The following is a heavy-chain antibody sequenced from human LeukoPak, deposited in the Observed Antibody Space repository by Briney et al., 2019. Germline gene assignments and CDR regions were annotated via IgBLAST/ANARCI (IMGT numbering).Heavy chain of an antibody. CDR2: IYYSGST. CDR3: ARGGGGYSWYFDL. J-gene: IGHJ2*01. Sequence: PSQTLSLTCTVSGGSISSGGYYWSWIRQHPGKGLEWIGYIYYSGSTYYTPSLKNRVTISVATSKNQFSLRLSSVTAVDTAVYSCARGGGGYSWYFDLWGRGTLVTVSS. CDR1: GGSISSGGYY. V-gene: IGHV4-31*03. D-gene: IGHD5-12*01.